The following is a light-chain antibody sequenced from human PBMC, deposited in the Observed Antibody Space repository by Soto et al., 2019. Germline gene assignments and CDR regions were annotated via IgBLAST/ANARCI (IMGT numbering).Light chain of an antibody. J-gene: IGKJ3*01. CDR2: AAS. V-gene: IGKV3-20*01. CDR3: QQFGSSPGFT. Sequence: EIVLTQSPATLSLSPGERATLSCRASQSINNRYLAWYQQKPGQAPMLLIYAASSRSTGIPDRFSGSGSGTDFSLTISRLEPEDFAVYYCQQFGSSPGFTFGPGTKVDIK. CDR1: QSINNRY.